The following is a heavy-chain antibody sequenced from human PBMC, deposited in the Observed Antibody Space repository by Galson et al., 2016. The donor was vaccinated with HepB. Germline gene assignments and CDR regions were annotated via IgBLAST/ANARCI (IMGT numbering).Heavy chain of an antibody. D-gene: IGHD2-8*01. J-gene: IGHJ3*02. CDR1: GFSFSNYA. V-gene: IGHV3-30-3*01. CDR2: ISYDGSNQ. Sequence: SLRLSCAASGFSFSNYAMHWVRQAPGKGLEWVAVISYDGSNQYYPDSVKGRFTISRDNSKNTLYLQMNSLRAEDTAIYYCARGGLNDDFDIWGQGTMVTVSS. CDR3: ARGGLNDDFDI.